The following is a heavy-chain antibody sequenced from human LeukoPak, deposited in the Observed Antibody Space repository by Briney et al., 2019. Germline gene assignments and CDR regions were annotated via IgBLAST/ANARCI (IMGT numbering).Heavy chain of an antibody. CDR2: IYYSGST. J-gene: IGHJ5*02. V-gene: IGHV4-31*03. CDR3: ARGSSGNNWFDP. Sequence: ASQTLSLTCTVSGGSISSGGYYWSWIRQHPGKGLEWIGYIYYSGSTYYNPSLKSRVTISVDTSKNQFSLELSSVTAADTAVYYCARGSSGNNWFDPWGQGTLVTVSS. CDR1: GGSISSGGYY. D-gene: IGHD3-10*01.